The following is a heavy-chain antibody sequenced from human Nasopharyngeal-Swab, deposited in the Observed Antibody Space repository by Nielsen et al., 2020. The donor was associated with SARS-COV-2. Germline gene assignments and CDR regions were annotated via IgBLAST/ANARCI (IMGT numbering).Heavy chain of an antibody. D-gene: IGHD3-3*01. CDR2: ISAYNGNT. CDR3: ARDHGGEWLYYYYGMDV. CDR1: GYTFTSYC. J-gene: IGHJ6*02. Sequence: ASVKVSCKASGYTFTSYCISWVRQAPGQGLEWMGWISAYNGNTNYAQKLQGRVTMTTDTSTSTAYMELRSLRSDDTAVYYCARDHGGEWLYYYYGMDVWGQGTTVTVSS. V-gene: IGHV1-18*01.